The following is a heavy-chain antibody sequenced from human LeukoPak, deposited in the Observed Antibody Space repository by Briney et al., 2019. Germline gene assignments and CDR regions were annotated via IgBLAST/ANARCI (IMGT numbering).Heavy chain of an antibody. CDR1: GFTFSSYW. CDR2: IKQDGSEK. V-gene: IGHV3-7*03. J-gene: IGHJ4*02. D-gene: IGHD3-9*01. CDR3: ARERYFDWPMNPAFDY. Sequence: PGGSLRLSCAASGFTFSSYWMSSVRQAPGKGLEWVANIKQDGSEKYYVYSVKGRFTISRDNAKNSLYLQMNSLRAEDTAVYYCARERYFDWPMNPAFDYWGQGTLVTVSS.